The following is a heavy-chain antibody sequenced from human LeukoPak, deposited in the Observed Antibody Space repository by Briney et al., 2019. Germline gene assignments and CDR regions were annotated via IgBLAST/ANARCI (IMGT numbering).Heavy chain of an antibody. Sequence: SETLSLTCSVSGGSISSYHWSWIRQPPGKGLEWIGYIYYSGSTNYNPSLKSRVTISVDTSKNQFSLKLSSVTAADTAVYYCARVTGYMIEDYFDYWGQGTLVTVSS. CDR3: ARVTGYMIEDYFDY. D-gene: IGHD3-22*01. J-gene: IGHJ4*02. CDR2: IYYSGST. CDR1: GGSISSYH. V-gene: IGHV4-59*01.